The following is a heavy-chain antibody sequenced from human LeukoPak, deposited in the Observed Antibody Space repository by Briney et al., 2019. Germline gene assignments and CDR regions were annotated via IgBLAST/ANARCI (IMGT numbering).Heavy chain of an antibody. CDR1: GGTFSSYA. Sequence: GASVNVSCKASGGTFSSYAISWVRQAPGQGLEWMGGIIPIFGTANYAQKFQGRVTITTDESTSTAYMELSSLRSEDTAVYYCAIVVPVDGAFDIWGQGTMVTVSS. CDR3: AIVVPVDGAFDI. CDR2: IIPIFGTA. V-gene: IGHV1-69*05. D-gene: IGHD2-2*01. J-gene: IGHJ3*02.